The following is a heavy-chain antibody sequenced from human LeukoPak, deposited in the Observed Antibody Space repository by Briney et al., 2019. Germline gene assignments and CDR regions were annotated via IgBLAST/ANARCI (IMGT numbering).Heavy chain of an antibody. Sequence: SETLSLTCIVSGGSISSSSYHWDWIRQSPGKWLEWMGDIYYSGDTHYKPSLKSRLTISVDTSKTQFSLRLSSVTAADTAVYYCARTISIRSDTWGDIKYFDYWGQGTLVTVSS. CDR2: IYYSGDT. D-gene: IGHD3-10*01. J-gene: IGHJ4*02. CDR1: GGSISSSSYH. CDR3: ARTISIRSDTWGDIKYFDY. V-gene: IGHV4-39*01.